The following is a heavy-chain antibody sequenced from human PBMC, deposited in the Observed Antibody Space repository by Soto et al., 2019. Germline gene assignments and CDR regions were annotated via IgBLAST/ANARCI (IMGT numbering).Heavy chain of an antibody. CDR3: AKDLVSIFGVAPDY. V-gene: IGHV3-23*01. CDR1: GFTFSSYA. Sequence: EVQLLESGGGLVQPGGSLRLSCAASGFTFSSYAMSWARQAPGKGLEWVSAISGSGGSTDYADSVKGRFTISRDNSKNTLYLQMNSLRAEDTALYYCAKDLVSIFGVAPDYWGQGTLVTVSS. D-gene: IGHD3-3*01. J-gene: IGHJ4*02. CDR2: ISGSGGST.